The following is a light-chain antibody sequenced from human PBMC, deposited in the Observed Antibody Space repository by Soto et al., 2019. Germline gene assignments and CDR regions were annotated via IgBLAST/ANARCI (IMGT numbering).Light chain of an antibody. J-gene: IGLJ2*01. V-gene: IGLV1-47*02. CDR2: TNN. CDR3: AAWDDRLSGPV. CDR1: SSNIGSNY. Sequence: QSVLTQRPSASGTPGQRVTISCSGSSSNIGSNYIYWYQQIPGTAPTIVIYTNNQRPSGVPDRFSGSKSGTSASLAISGLRSEDEAVYYCAAWDDRLSGPVFGGGTKLTVL.